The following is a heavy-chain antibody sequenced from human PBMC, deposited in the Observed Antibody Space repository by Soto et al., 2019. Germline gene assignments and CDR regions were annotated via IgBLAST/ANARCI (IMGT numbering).Heavy chain of an antibody. CDR3: AREKAARLYNWFDP. CDR2: VSYDGSSK. J-gene: IGHJ5*02. Sequence: SXNISFSAPGCTFSDYAVHLFRQAPGKGLEWVTLVSYDGSSKYFADSVKGRFTISRDNAKNSLYLQMNSLRAEDTAVYYCAREKAARLYNWFDPWGQGTLVTVSS. D-gene: IGHD6-6*01. CDR1: GCTFSDYA. V-gene: IGHV3-30-3*01.